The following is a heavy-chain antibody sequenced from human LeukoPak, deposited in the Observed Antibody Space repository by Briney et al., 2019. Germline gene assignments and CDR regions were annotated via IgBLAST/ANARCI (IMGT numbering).Heavy chain of an antibody. Sequence: PGRSLRLCCAAFGFTFDDYAMHWVRQATGKGLEWVSGISWNSGSIGYADSVKGRFTISRDNAKNSLYLQMNSLRAEDTALYYCAKDSSGYYFDYWGQGTLVTVSS. CDR2: ISWNSGSI. J-gene: IGHJ4*02. V-gene: IGHV3-9*01. CDR1: GFTFDDYA. D-gene: IGHD3-22*01. CDR3: AKDSSGYYFDY.